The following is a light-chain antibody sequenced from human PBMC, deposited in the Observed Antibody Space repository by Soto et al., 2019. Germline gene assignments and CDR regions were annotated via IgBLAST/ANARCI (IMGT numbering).Light chain of an antibody. CDR2: DVG. Sequence: QSVLTQPASVSGSPGQSITISCTGTSSDVGGYNYVSWYQHHPGKAPKLMVYDVGNRPSGVSSRFSGSKSGNTASLTISGLQAEDEADYYCSSYTSSSTHVIFGGGTKVTVL. V-gene: IGLV2-14*03. J-gene: IGLJ2*01. CDR1: SSDVGGYNY. CDR3: SSYTSSSTHVI.